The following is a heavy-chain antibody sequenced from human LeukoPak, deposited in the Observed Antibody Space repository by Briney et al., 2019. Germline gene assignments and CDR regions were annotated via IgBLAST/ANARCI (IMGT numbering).Heavy chain of an antibody. Sequence: GASVKVSCKASGYTFTSYGISWVRQAPGQGLEWMGWISAYNGNTSYAQKLQGRVTMTTDTSTSTAYMELRSLRSDDTAVYYCARDVHPFDWLLYGVYYYYGMDVWGQGTTVTVSS. CDR3: ARDVHPFDWLLYGVYYYYGMDV. CDR2: ISAYNGNT. D-gene: IGHD3-9*01. V-gene: IGHV1-18*01. J-gene: IGHJ6*02. CDR1: GYTFTSYG.